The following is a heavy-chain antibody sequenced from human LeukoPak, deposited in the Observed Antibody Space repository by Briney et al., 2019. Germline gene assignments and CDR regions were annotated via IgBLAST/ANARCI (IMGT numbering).Heavy chain of an antibody. CDR2: IIPMHDST. CDR3: ARESQESDSRGYFGY. CDR1: GGVFRGYA. Sequence: SVKVSCKSSGGVFRGYAMNWVRQAPGQGLEWMGGIIPMHDSTNYAPNFQGRVTITADKSTSTAYMELSRLRSEDTAVYYCARESQESDSRGYFGYWGQGTQVIVSS. V-gene: IGHV1-69*10. J-gene: IGHJ4*02. D-gene: IGHD3-22*01.